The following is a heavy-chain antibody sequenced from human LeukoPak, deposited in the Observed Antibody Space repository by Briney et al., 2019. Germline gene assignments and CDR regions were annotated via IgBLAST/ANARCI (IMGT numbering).Heavy chain of an antibody. CDR3: PRYTRGVGAASSY. D-gene: IGHD2-15*01. V-gene: IGHV4-34*01. CDR2: INHSEAT. J-gene: IGHJ4*02. CDR1: GGSFSSYY. Sequence: SEXLSLTCAVYGGSFSSYYWSWIRQPPGKGGEWIGKINHSEATNSPPSLKSRFTMSLLTSKTQFSLNLPSVTPAHTAVVYCPRYTRGVGAASSYSGQGTLVSVSS.